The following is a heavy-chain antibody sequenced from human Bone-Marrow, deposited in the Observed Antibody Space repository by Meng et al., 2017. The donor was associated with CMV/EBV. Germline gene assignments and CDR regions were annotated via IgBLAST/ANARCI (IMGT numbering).Heavy chain of an antibody. D-gene: IGHD3-22*01. V-gene: IGHV1-46*01. CDR3: ARNLLHYYDISGYSLYFDY. J-gene: IGHJ4*02. CDR2: INPSGGST. CDR1: GYTFTNYY. Sequence: ASVKVSCKASGYTFTNYYMHWVRQAPGQGLEWMGIINPSGGSTSYAQKFQGRVTMTRDTSTSTVYMELSSLRSEDTAVYYCARNLLHYYDISGYSLYFDYWGQGTLVTVSS.